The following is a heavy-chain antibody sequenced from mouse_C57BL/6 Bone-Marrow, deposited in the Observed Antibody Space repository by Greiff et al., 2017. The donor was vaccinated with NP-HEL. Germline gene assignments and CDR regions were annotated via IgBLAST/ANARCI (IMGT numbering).Heavy chain of an antibody. CDR2: IDPSDSYT. J-gene: IGHJ4*01. CDR3: ARLYPDY. CDR1: GYTFTSYW. D-gene: IGHD2-3*01. V-gene: IGHV1-50*01. Sequence: VQRVESGAELVKPGASVKLSCKASGYTFTSYWMQWVKQRPGQGLEWIGEIDPSDSYTNYNQKFKGNATLTVDTSSSTAYMQLSSLTSEDSAVYYCARLYPDYWGQGTSVTVSS.